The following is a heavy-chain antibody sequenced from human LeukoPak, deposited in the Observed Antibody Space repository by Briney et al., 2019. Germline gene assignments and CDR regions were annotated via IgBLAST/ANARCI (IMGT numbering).Heavy chain of an antibody. V-gene: IGHV4-59*01. D-gene: IGHD3-22*01. Sequence: SETLSLTCTVPGCSISSYYWSWIRQPPGKGLEWIGYIYYSGSTNYNPSLKSRVTISVDTSKNQFSLKLSSVTAADTAVYYCARSYYYDSSQAFDYWGQGTLVTVSS. CDR3: ARSYYYDSSQAFDY. J-gene: IGHJ4*02. CDR1: GCSISSYY. CDR2: IYYSGST.